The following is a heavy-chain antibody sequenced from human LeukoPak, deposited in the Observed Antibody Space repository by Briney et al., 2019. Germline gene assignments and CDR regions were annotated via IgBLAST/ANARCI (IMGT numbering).Heavy chain of an antibody. V-gene: IGHV4-4*07. D-gene: IGHD2-15*01. Sequence: SETLSLTCTVSGGSISSYYWSWIRQPPGKGLEWIGRIYTSGYTNYNPSLKSRVTMSVDTSQNQFSLRLSSVTAADTAVYYCARDIAGYSYYMDVWGKGTTVTVSS. CDR1: GGSISSYY. J-gene: IGHJ6*03. CDR3: ARDIAGYSYYMDV. CDR2: IYTSGYT.